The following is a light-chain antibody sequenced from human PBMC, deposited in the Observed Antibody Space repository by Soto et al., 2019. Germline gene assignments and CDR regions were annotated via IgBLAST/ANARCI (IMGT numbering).Light chain of an antibody. Sequence: DIQMTQPPSSLSASFGDRVTITCRASQSIAGYLSWYQQRPGKAPKFLIYSTSNLQRGVPSRFSGSGSGTDFSLTINGLQPEDFATYFCQQSFSVPITFGQGTRLEIK. J-gene: IGKJ5*01. V-gene: IGKV1-39*01. CDR2: STS. CDR3: QQSFSVPIT. CDR1: QSIAGY.